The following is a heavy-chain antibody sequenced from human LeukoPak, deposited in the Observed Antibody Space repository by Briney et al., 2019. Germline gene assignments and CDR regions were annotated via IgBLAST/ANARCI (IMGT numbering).Heavy chain of an antibody. J-gene: IGHJ4*02. CDR3: ARDTEWEKNPDYFDY. V-gene: IGHV1-2*02. D-gene: IGHD1-26*01. CDR2: IGPNSGGT. Sequence: ASVKVSCKASGYTFTGYYMHWVRQAPGQGLEWMGWIGPNSGGTNYAQNFQGRVTMTRDTSVSTAYMELSSLRSDDTAVYYCARDTEWEKNPDYFDYWGQGTLVTVSS. CDR1: GYTFTGYY.